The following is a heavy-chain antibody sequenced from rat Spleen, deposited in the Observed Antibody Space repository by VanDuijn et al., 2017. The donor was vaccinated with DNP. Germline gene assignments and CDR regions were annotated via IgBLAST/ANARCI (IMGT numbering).Heavy chain of an antibody. CDR3: ARMHYGCDN. CDR2: IDSAGST. V-gene: IGHV3-3*01. J-gene: IGHJ2*01. Sequence: EVQLQESGPGLVKPSQSLSLTCSVTGYSITSGYRWSWIRKFPGNKLEWMGYIDSAGSTHYNPSLKSRISITRDTSKNQFFLQVNSVIIEDTATYYCARMHYGCDNWGQGVMVTVSS. CDR1: GYSITSGYR. D-gene: IGHD1-11*01.